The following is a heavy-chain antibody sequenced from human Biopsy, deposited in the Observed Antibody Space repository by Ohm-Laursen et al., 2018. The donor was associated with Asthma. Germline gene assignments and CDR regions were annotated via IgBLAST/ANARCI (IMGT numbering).Heavy chain of an antibody. V-gene: IGHV1-69*13. D-gene: IGHD4-17*01. J-gene: IGHJ6*02. Sequence: SVKVSCKASGYTFINYAIHWVRQAPGQGLEWMGGIIPIFGTSNYAQKFQGRVTFTADESTSSAYMELSSLRSEDSAVYYCAREVSTVDYDYYYFAMDVWGQGTTVTVSS. CDR3: AREVSTVDYDYYYFAMDV. CDR2: IIPIFGTS. CDR1: GYTFINYA.